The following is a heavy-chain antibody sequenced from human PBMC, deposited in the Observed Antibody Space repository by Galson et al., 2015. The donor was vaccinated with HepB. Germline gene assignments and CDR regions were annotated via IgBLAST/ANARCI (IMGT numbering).Heavy chain of an antibody. Sequence: SLRLSCAASGFTFSSYGMHWVRQAPGKGLEWVAVISYDGSNKYYADSVKGRFTISRDNSKNTLYLQMNSLRAEDTAVYYCAKAGGGYCSSTSCYPGYYFDYWGQGTLVTVYS. CDR3: AKAGGGYCSSTSCYPGYYFDY. CDR1: GFTFSSYG. V-gene: IGHV3-30*18. D-gene: IGHD2-2*01. CDR2: ISYDGSNK. J-gene: IGHJ4*02.